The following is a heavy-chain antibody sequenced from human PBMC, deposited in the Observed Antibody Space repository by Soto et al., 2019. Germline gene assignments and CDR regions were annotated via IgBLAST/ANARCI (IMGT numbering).Heavy chain of an antibody. Sequence: SGPTLVNPTQTLTLTCTFSGFSPSTSGVGVGWIRQPPGKALEWLALIYWNDDKRYSPSLKSRLTITKDTSKNQVVLTMTNINPLDTATYYFSHIWGLIAAAGSYYYYGMDVWGQGTTVTVSS. CDR2: IYWNDDK. CDR1: GFSPSTSGVG. D-gene: IGHD6-13*01. CDR3: SHIWGLIAAAGSYYYYGMDV. V-gene: IGHV2-5*01. J-gene: IGHJ6*02.